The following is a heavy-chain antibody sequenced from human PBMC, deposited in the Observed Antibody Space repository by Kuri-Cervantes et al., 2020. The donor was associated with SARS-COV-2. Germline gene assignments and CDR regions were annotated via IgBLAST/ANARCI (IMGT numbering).Heavy chain of an antibody. D-gene: IGHD2-2*01. CDR3: AIQVVTGDAFDI. CDR1: GGSISSYY. CDR2: IYYTGST. V-gene: IGHV4-59*08. J-gene: IGHJ3*02. Sequence: GSLRLTCTVSGGSISSYYWSWIRQPPGKGLEWIGYIYYTGSTNYNPSLKSRVTISVDTSKNQFSLKLSSVTAADTAVYYSAIQVVTGDAFDIWGQGTMVTVSS.